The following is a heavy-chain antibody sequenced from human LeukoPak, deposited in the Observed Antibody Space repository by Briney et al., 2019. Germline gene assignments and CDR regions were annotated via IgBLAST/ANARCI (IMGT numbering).Heavy chain of an antibody. CDR3: ATDRKLGYSSSTSCLGPVYLDY. CDR1: GGTFSSYA. D-gene: IGHD2-2*01. V-gene: IGHV1-69*01. J-gene: IGHJ4*02. Sequence: GSSVKVSCKASGGTFSSYAISWVRQAPGQGLEWMGGIIPIFDTANSAQTFQGRVTITAYEYTSTAYMELSSLRSEATAVYYCATDRKLGYSSSTSCLGPVYLDYWGQGTLVTVSS. CDR2: IIPIFDTA.